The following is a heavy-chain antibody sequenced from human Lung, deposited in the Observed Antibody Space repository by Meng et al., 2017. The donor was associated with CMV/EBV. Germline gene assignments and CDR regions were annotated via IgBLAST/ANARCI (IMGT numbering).Heavy chain of an antibody. CDR1: GYTFTSYG. J-gene: IGHJ6*02. V-gene: IGHV1-18*01. CDR2: ISAYNGNT. CDR3: ARNPLYCSSTSCYIPGNYYYYYGMAV. D-gene: IGHD2-2*02. Sequence: ASXXVSCKASGYTFTSYGISWVRQAPGQGLEWMGWISAYNGNTNYAQKLQGRVTMTTDTSTSTAYMELRSLRSDDTAVYYCARNPLYCSSTSCYIPGNYYYYYGMAVWGQGTXVTVYS.